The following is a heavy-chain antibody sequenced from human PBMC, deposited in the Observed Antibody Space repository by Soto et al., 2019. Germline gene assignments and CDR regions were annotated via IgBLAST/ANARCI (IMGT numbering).Heavy chain of an antibody. CDR3: AREGTPRITMVRGANSGMDV. CDR1: GFTFNSYS. CDR2: ISSSSSTR. V-gene: IGHV3-48*02. Sequence: GGSLRLSCAASGFTFNSYSMNWVRQAPGKGLEWVSYISSSSSTRYYADSVKGRFTSTRNNAKNSLYLQMNSLRDEDTAVYYCAREGTPRITMVRGANSGMDVWGQGTTVTVSS. J-gene: IGHJ6*02. D-gene: IGHD3-10*01.